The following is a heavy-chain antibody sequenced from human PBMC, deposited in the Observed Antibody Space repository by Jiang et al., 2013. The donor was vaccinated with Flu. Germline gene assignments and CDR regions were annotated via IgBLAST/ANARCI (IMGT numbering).Heavy chain of an antibody. J-gene: IGHJ4*02. D-gene: IGHD4-23*01. CDR2: ISAYNGNT. CDR3: ARAPNQEYGGNSVSDY. CDR1: GYIFTSYG. V-gene: IGHV1-18*01. Sequence: AEVKKPGASVKVSCKASGYIFTSYGISWVRQAPGQGLEWMGWISAYNGNTNYAQMLQGRVTMTTDTSTSTAYMELRSLRSDDTAVYYCARAPNQEYGGNSVSDYWGQGTLVTVSS.